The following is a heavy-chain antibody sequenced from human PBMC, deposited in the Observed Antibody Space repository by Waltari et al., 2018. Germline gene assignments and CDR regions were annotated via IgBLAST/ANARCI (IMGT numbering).Heavy chain of an antibody. V-gene: IGHV4-38-2*01. Sequence: QVQLQESGPGLVKPSETLSLTCAVSGYSISSGYYWGWIRQPPGKGLEWIGSIYHSGSTYYNPSLKRRVTISVDTSKNQFSLKLSSVTAADTAVYYCASYDFWSGYRHYFDYWGQGTLVTVSS. D-gene: IGHD3-3*01. J-gene: IGHJ4*02. CDR2: IYHSGST. CDR1: GYSISSGYY. CDR3: ASYDFWSGYRHYFDY.